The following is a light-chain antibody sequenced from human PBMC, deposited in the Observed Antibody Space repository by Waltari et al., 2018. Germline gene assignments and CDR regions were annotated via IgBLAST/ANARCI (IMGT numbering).Light chain of an antibody. CDR2: KVS. CDR1: QRLVQIDGNTF. V-gene: IGKV2-30*02. J-gene: IGKJ2*01. CDR3: LQSSQWPYA. Sequence: DVVMTQSPLSLPVTLGQPASISCWSSQRLVQIDGNTFLNWFHQRPGQSPRRLIYKVSNRESGVPDRFSGSGSGTDFTLKISRVEAEDVGIYYCLQSSQWPYAFGQGTKLEIK.